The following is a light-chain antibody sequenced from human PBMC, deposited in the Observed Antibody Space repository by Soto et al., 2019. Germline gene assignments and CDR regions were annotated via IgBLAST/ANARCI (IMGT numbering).Light chain of an antibody. CDR3: QQRSDWPWT. V-gene: IGKV3-11*01. CDR2: EAS. Sequence: EIVLTHSPSTLSLSPLERATLSFRASQSVSSYLACYQQKPGQAPRLLMYEASNRATGIPARFSGGGSGTDFTLTISSLEPEDFAVYYCQQRSDWPWTFGQGTKVDIK. CDR1: QSVSSY. J-gene: IGKJ1*01.